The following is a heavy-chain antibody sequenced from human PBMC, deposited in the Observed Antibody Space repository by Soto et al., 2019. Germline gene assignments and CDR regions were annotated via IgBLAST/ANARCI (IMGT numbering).Heavy chain of an antibody. J-gene: IGHJ6*02. Sequence: ASVKVSCKASGYTFTGYYMHWVRQAPGQGLEWMGWINPNSGGTNYAQKYQGWVTMTRDTSISTAYMELSRLRSDDKAVYYYARDCQCIAAVVLYPRLVYYYYGMDVWGQGTTVTVSS. D-gene: IGHD6-13*01. CDR3: ARDCQCIAAVVLYPRLVYYYYGMDV. CDR1: GYTFTGYY. V-gene: IGHV1-2*04. CDR2: INPNSGGT.